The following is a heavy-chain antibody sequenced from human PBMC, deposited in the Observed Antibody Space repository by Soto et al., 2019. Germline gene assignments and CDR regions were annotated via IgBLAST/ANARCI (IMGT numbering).Heavy chain of an antibody. D-gene: IGHD2-2*01. J-gene: IGHJ3*02. CDR3: ARPRTHGDHDAFDI. Sequence: GGSLRLSCAASGFTFSSYSMNWVRQAPGKGLEWVSSISSSSSYIYYADSVKGRFTISRDNAKNSLYLQMNSLRAEDTAVYYCARPRTHGDHDAFDIWGQGTMVTVSS. CDR2: ISSSSSYI. V-gene: IGHV3-21*01. CDR1: GFTFSSYS.